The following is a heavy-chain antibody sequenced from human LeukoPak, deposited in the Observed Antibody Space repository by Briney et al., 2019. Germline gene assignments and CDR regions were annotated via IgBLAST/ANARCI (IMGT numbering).Heavy chain of an antibody. D-gene: IGHD3-16*01. Sequence: TLRLSCAASVFTFRSYAMSWVRPGPGEGRWWFSSISSSSRYVYYGDSVQGRFTISRDNAKNSLFLQMNSLIAEDTAVYYCAREEDYPYFDNWGQGTLVTVSS. CDR3: AREEDYPYFDN. CDR2: ISSSSRYV. J-gene: IGHJ4*02. V-gene: IGHV3-21*01. CDR1: VFTFRSYA.